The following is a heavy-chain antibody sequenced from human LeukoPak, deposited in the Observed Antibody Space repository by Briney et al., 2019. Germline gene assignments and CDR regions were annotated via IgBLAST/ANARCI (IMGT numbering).Heavy chain of an antibody. CDR3: ARVPNSGENSVDY. J-gene: IGHJ4*02. CDR2: IIPIFGTT. V-gene: IGHV1-69*01. CDR1: GGTFSSYA. Sequence: ASVKVSCKASGGTFSSYAISWVRQAPGQGLEWMGGIIPIFGTTNYAQKFQGRATITADESTSTAYMELSSLRSEDTAVYYCARVPNSGENSVDYWGQGTLVTVSS. D-gene: IGHD2-15*01.